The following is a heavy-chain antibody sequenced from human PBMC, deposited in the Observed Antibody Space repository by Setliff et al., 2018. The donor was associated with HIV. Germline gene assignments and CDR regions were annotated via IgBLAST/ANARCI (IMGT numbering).Heavy chain of an antibody. J-gene: IGHJ2*01. V-gene: IGHV4-39*07. CDR2: IYYTGST. CDR3: ARDGGPNAYGGNSESWYFDL. Sequence: SETLSLTCTVSGASISSSSHHWAWIRQPPGKGLEYIGNIYYTGSTHHNPSLESRVATSVDTSKNQFSLKLSSVTAADTAVYYCARDGGPNAYGGNSESWYFDLWGRGTLVTVSS. CDR1: GASISSSSHH. D-gene: IGHD4-17*01.